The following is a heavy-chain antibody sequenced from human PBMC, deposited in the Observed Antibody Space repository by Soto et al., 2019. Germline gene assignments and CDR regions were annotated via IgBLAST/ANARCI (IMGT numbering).Heavy chain of an antibody. CDR3: ARTLRGGNTGYAFDI. Sequence: EVPLVESGGGLVQPGGSLRLSCAASGITVSTNYMTWVRQAPGKGLEWVSLISSGGSTYYADSVKARFIISRDNSXITLYLQMNSLRADDTAMYYCARTLRGGNTGYAFDIWGQGTMVTVSS. V-gene: IGHV3-66*01. D-gene: IGHD2-15*01. CDR1: GITVSTNY. CDR2: ISSGGST. J-gene: IGHJ3*02.